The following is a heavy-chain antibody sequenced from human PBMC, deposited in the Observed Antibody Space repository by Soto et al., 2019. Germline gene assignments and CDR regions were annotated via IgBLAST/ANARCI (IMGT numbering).Heavy chain of an antibody. Sequence: PSETLSLTCSVSGDSISSGGYYWGWVRQHPGQGLQWIGYIYYSGSTYYNPSLKSRVIISVDTSGNQFSLNLTSVTAADTAVYYCARGKQQLIDYWGQGALVTVSS. CDR2: IYYSGST. CDR1: GDSISSGGYY. D-gene: IGHD6-13*01. J-gene: IGHJ4*02. CDR3: ARGKQQLIDY. V-gene: IGHV4-31*03.